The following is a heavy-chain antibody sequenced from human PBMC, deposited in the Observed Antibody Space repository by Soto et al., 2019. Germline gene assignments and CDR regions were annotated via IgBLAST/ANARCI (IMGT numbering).Heavy chain of an antibody. J-gene: IGHJ4*02. CDR3: AREITYGGGSFSLGL. D-gene: IGHD3-10*01. V-gene: IGHV1-2*06. CDR1: GYFFTSHY. CDR2: INPNNGDT. Sequence: QVQLVQSGAEVEKPGASVKVSCKTSGYFFTSHYIHWVRLAPGRGLEWMGRINPNNGDTNSPQKFQGRVTMTSDTSISTAYMAMSGLRSADTARYSCAREITYGGGSFSLGLWGQGTLVTVSS.